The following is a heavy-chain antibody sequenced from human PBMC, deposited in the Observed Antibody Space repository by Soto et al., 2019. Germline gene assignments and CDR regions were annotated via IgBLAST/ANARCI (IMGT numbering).Heavy chain of an antibody. Sequence: GGSLRLSCAASGFTFSSYGMHWVRQAPGKGLEWVAVVWYDGSNKNYADSVKGRFTISRDNSKNTLYLQMNSLRAEDTAVYYCARGRRIDYSSGWYFDYWGQGTLVTVSS. CDR3: ARGRRIDYSSGWYFDY. CDR2: VWYDGSNK. CDR1: GFTFSSYG. V-gene: IGHV3-33*01. J-gene: IGHJ4*02. D-gene: IGHD6-19*01.